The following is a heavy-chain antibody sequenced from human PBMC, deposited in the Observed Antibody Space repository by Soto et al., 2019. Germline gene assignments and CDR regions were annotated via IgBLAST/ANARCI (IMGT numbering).Heavy chain of an antibody. CDR3: ARGGYFDSSNYLAY. CDR2: IYPGDSDT. D-gene: IGHD3-22*01. CDR1: GYSFTSYW. V-gene: IGHV5-51*01. Sequence: PGESLKISCKGSGYSFTSYWIGWVRQMPGKGLEWMGIIYPGDSDTRYSPSFQGQVTISADKSISTAYLQWSSLRSEDTAVYYCARGGYFDSSNYLAYWGLGTLVTVSS. J-gene: IGHJ4*02.